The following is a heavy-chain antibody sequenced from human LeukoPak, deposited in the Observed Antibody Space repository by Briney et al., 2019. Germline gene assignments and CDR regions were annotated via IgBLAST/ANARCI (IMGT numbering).Heavy chain of an antibody. CDR3: AKPRSYYDTLFDY. D-gene: IGHD3-22*01. V-gene: IGHV3-21*04. CDR2: ISSSSTYI. Sequence: GGSLRLSCAASGFIFSSYSIHWVRQAPGKGLEWVSSISSSSTYIYYADSVKGRFTLSRDNAKNSLYLQMNSLRAEDTAVYYCAKPRSYYDTLFDYWGQGTLVTVSS. J-gene: IGHJ4*02. CDR1: GFIFSSYS.